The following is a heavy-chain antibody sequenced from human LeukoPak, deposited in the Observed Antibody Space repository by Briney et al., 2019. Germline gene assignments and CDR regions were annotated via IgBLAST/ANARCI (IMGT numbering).Heavy chain of an antibody. D-gene: IGHD2-2*01. CDR2: IRYDGSNK. J-gene: IGHJ4*02. CDR1: GFTFSSYG. CDR3: ANPVVPAAIGVDY. Sequence: GGSLRLSCAASGFTFSSYGMHWVRQAPGKGLEWVAFIRYDGSNKYYADSVKGRFTISRDNSKNTLYLQMNSLRAEDTAVYYSANPVVPAAIGVDYWGQGTLVTVSS. V-gene: IGHV3-30*02.